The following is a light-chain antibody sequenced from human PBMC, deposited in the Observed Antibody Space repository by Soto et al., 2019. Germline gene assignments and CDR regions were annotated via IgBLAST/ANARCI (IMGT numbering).Light chain of an antibody. CDR2: GAS. V-gene: IGKV3-20*01. J-gene: IGKJ5*01. CDR3: QQYDRSPQT. CDR1: QSIDSNH. Sequence: EIVLTQSPVTLSLSPGERATLSCRASQSIDSNHLAWYQQKPSQPPRLLIYGASSRATGIPDRFSGSGSGTDFTLTISRLEPEDFAVYYCQQYDRSPQTFGQGTRLEIK.